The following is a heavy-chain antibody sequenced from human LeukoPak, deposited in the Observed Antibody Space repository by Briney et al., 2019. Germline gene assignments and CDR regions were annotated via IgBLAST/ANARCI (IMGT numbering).Heavy chain of an antibody. Sequence: VAPVKVSCKASGYTFTGYFMRWVRQAPGQGLEWMGWINPNSGDTNYAQKFQGRVTMTRDTSISTAYMELSRLRSDDTAVYYCARAEPYYDILTGYQTFDYWGQGTLVTVSS. CDR2: INPNSGDT. V-gene: IGHV1-2*02. CDR3: ARAEPYYDILTGYQTFDY. J-gene: IGHJ4*02. D-gene: IGHD3-9*01. CDR1: GYTFTGYF.